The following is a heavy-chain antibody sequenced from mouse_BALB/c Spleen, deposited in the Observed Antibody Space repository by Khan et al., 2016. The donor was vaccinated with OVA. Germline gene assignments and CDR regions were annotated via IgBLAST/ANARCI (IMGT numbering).Heavy chain of an antibody. CDR2: IYPGSGST. V-gene: IGHV1-77*01. CDR1: GYTFTDYV. D-gene: IGHD1-1*01. Sequence: VELVESGPELVKPGAAVKMSCKASGYTFTDYVISWVKQRTGQGPEWIGEIYPGSGSTYYNEKFKGKATLTADKSSNTAYMQLSSLTSEDSAVYFCARSYDGAWFAYWGQGTLVTVSA. CDR3: ARSYDGAWFAY. J-gene: IGHJ3*01.